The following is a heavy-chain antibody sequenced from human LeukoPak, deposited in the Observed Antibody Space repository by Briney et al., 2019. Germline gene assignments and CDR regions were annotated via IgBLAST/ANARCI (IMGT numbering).Heavy chain of an antibody. CDR3: ARDPNYYDSSGPHFDY. V-gene: IGHV4-61*02. CDR2: IYTSGST. D-gene: IGHD3-22*01. J-gene: IGHJ4*02. CDR1: GGSISSGHYY. Sequence: NPSQTLSLTCTVSGGSISSGHYYWSWIRQPAGKGLEWIGRIYTSGSTNYNPSLKSRVTMSVDTSKNQFSLKLSSVTAADTAVYYCARDPNYYDSSGPHFDYWGQGTLVTVSS.